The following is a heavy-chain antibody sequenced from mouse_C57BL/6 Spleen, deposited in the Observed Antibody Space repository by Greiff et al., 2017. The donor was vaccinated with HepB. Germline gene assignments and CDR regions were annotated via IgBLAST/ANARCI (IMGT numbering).Heavy chain of an antibody. CDR1: GYTFTSYW. D-gene: IGHD2-1*01. CDR3: ARSGNYRYAMDY. CDR2: IYPGSGST. V-gene: IGHV1-55*01. J-gene: IGHJ4*01. Sequence: QVQLKQPGAELVKPGASVKMSCKASGYTFTSYWITWVKQRPGQGLEWIGDIYPGSGSTNYNEKFKSKATLTVDTSSSTAYMQLSSLTSEDSAVYYCARSGNYRYAMDYWGQGTSVTVSS.